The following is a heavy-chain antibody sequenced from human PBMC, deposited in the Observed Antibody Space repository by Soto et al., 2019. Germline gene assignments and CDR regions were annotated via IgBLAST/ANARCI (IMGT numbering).Heavy chain of an antibody. Sequence: GGSLRLSCAASGFTFSSYWMSWVRQAPGKGLEWVANIKQDGSEKYYVDSVKGRFTISSDNAKNSLYLQMNSLRAEDTAVYYCARDMDSSGWYRLRNYYYYYGMDVWGQGTTVTVSS. CDR2: IKQDGSEK. V-gene: IGHV3-7*05. J-gene: IGHJ6*02. CDR1: GFTFSSYW. D-gene: IGHD6-19*01. CDR3: ARDMDSSGWYRLRNYYYYYGMDV.